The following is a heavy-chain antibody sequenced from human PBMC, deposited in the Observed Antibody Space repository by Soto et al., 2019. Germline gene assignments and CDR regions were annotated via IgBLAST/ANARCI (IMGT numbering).Heavy chain of an antibody. Sequence: ASVKVSCKASGYTFTSYGISWVRQAPGQGLEWMGWISAYNGNTNYAQKLQGRVTMTTDTSTSTAYMELSSLRSEDTAVYYCARSEDKLLWNYWGQGTLVTVSS. CDR3: ARSEDKLLWNY. CDR2: ISAYNGNT. D-gene: IGHD2-2*01. CDR1: GYTFTSYG. V-gene: IGHV1-18*01. J-gene: IGHJ4*02.